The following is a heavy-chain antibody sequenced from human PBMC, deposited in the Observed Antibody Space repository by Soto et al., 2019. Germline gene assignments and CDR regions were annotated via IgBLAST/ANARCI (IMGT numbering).Heavy chain of an antibody. D-gene: IGHD2-15*01. J-gene: IGHJ6*02. CDR1: GYTFTSYA. CDR3: ARDPRVAPAYYYYGMDV. Sequence: GASVKVSCKASGYTFTSYAMHWVRQAPGQRLEWMGWINAGNGNTKYSQKFQGRVTITRDTSASTAYMELSSLRPEDTAVYYCARDPRVAPAYYYYGMDVWGQGTTVTVSS. CDR2: INAGNGNT. V-gene: IGHV1-3*01.